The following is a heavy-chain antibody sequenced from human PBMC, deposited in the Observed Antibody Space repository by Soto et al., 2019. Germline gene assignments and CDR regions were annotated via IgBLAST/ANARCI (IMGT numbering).Heavy chain of an antibody. Sequence: QVQLVQSGAEVKKPGSSVKVSCKASGGTFSSYAISWVRQAPGQGLEWMGGIIPIFGTANYAQKFQGRVTITADKSTSTAYMELSSLRSEDMAVYYCASPTEPTAMVPLDYWGQGTLVTVSS. CDR2: IIPIFGTA. CDR1: GGTFSSYA. CDR3: ASPTEPTAMVPLDY. J-gene: IGHJ4*02. V-gene: IGHV1-69*06. D-gene: IGHD5-18*01.